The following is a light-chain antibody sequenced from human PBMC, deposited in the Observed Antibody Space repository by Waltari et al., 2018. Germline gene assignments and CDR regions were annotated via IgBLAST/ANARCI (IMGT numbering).Light chain of an antibody. J-gene: IGKJ4*01. Sequence: EIVMTQSPATLPVSPGERATLACRASQSVSSNLARYQQKPGQAPRLLIYGASTRATGIPARFSGSGSGTEFTLTISSMQSEDFAVYYCQQYNNWPLLTFGGGTKVEIK. CDR2: GAS. CDR1: QSVSSN. CDR3: QQYNNWPLLT. V-gene: IGKV3-15*01.